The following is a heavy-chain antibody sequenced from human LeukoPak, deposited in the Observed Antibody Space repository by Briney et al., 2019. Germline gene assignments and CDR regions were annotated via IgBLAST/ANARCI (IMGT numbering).Heavy chain of an antibody. V-gene: IGHV4-34*01. J-gene: IGHJ4*02. D-gene: IGHD3-22*01. CDR2: INHSGST. Sequence: PSETLSLTCAVYGGSFSSYYWNWIRQPPGKGLEWIGEINHSGSTNYNPSLKSRVTISVHTSKNQFSLKLSSVIAADTAVYYCVRVVDITTSAGGYWGQGTLVTVSS. CDR1: GGSFSSYY. CDR3: VRVVDITTSAGGY.